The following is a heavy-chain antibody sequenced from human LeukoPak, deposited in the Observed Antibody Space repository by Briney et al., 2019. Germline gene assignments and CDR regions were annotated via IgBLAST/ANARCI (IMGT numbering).Heavy chain of an antibody. CDR2: ITGSDDKT. Sequence: GGSLRLSCAASGFTFSSAAMTLVRQAPGQGLEWVSTITGSDDKTYYADSVKGRFTVSRDYSRNTLHLQMNSLRAEDTAIYYCAKGPQLGSGYHPDYWGQGTLVTVSS. CDR3: AKGPQLGSGYHPDY. V-gene: IGHV3-23*01. CDR1: GFTFSSAA. D-gene: IGHD3-22*01. J-gene: IGHJ4*02.